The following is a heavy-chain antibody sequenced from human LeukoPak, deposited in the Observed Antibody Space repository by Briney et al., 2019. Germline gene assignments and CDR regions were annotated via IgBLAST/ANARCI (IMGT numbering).Heavy chain of an antibody. CDR3: AREAVKSSSYFY. V-gene: IGHV1-69*13. J-gene: IGHJ4*02. CDR2: IFPIFGTA. Sequence: ASVKVSCKASGATFTSYAISWVRQAPGQGLEWMGGIFPIFGTANYAQKFQGRVTITADESTSTAYMELSSLRSEDTAVYYCAREAVKSSSYFYWGQGTLVTVSS. CDR1: GATFTSYA. D-gene: IGHD2/OR15-2a*01.